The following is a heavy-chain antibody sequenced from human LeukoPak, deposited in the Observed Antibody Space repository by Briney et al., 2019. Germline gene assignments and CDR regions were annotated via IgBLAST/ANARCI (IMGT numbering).Heavy chain of an antibody. Sequence: GGSLRLSCAASEFTFSSYWMHWVRQAPGKGLVWVSRINSDGSSTSYADSVKGRFTISRDNAKNTLYLQMNSLRAEDTAVYYCARSYGGYCSSTSCSEGYFDYWGQGTLVTVSS. D-gene: IGHD2-2*01. CDR1: EFTFSSYW. CDR3: ARSYGGYCSSTSCSEGYFDY. V-gene: IGHV3-74*01. J-gene: IGHJ4*02. CDR2: INSDGSST.